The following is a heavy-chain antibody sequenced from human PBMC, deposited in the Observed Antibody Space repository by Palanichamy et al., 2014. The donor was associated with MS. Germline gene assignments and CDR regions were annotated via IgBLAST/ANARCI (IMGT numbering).Heavy chain of an antibody. V-gene: IGHV3-53*01. D-gene: IGHD3-22*01. CDR1: GFTVSSTY. J-gene: IGHJ4*02. Sequence: EVQVVESGGGLIQPGGSLRLSCAASGFTVSSTYMSWVRQAPGKGLEWVSIIYSGGSAKYADSVKGRFTISRDNSKNTLYLQMNYLRAEDTAVYYCARGLNYYDSSGYYWIWGQGTLVTGSS. CDR3: ARGLNYYDSSGYYWI. CDR2: IYSGGSA.